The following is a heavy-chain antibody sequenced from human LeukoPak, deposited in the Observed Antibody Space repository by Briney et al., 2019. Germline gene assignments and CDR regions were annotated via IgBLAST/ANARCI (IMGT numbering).Heavy chain of an antibody. CDR2: IYYSGST. V-gene: IGHV4-31*03. CDR3: ARNWHYRLD. J-gene: IGHJ4*02. Sequence: SETLSLTCTVSGGSISSGGYYWSWIRQHPGTGLEWIGYIYYSGSTYYNPSLKSRVTISVDTSKNQFSLKLSPVTAADTAVYYCARNWHYRLDWGQGTLVTVSS. CDR1: GGSISSGGYY. D-gene: IGHD1-7*01.